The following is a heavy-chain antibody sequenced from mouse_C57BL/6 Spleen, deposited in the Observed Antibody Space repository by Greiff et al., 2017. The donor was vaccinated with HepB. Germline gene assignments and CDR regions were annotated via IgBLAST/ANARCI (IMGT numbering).Heavy chain of an antibody. V-gene: IGHV1-82*01. CDR1: GYAFSSSW. J-gene: IGHJ4*01. CDR3: ARAIYYYGRSYADAMDY. CDR2: IYPGDGDT. Sequence: VQLQQSGPELVKPGASVKISCKASGYAFSSSWMNWVKQRPGKGLEWIGRIYPGDGDTNYNGKFKGKATLTADKSSSTAYMQLSSLTSEDSAVYFCARAIYYYGRSYADAMDYWGQGTSVTVSS. D-gene: IGHD1-1*01.